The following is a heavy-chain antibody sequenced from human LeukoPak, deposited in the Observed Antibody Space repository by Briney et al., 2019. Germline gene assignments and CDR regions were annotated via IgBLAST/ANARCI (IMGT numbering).Heavy chain of an antibody. CDR2: ISSSTRYL. Sequence: PGGPLRLSCAASGFTLSSYSMNWVRQAPWKGRTWASSISSSTRYLYYADVVKARFTTSRDNAKNSLYLQMNSLRAEDAAVYYCATERFIVVVPAAMGEVFDPWGQGTLVTVSS. V-gene: IGHV3-21*01. CDR3: ATERFIVVVPAAMGEVFDP. D-gene: IGHD2-2*01. CDR1: GFTLSSYS. J-gene: IGHJ5*02.